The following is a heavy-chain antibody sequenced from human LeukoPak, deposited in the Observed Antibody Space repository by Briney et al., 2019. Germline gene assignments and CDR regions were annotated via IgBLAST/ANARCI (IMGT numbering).Heavy chain of an antibody. Sequence: GGSLRLSCAASGSSVSGKFMSWVRQAPGKGLEWVSIIHYDGKIRYAGSVGGRFTIYRDDSENTLFLQMNSLRVDDTAVYFCASGDGYLQPYWGQGTLVTVSS. V-gene: IGHV3-53*01. J-gene: IGHJ4*02. CDR1: GSSVSGKF. CDR2: IHYDGKI. D-gene: IGHD2-21*01. CDR3: ASGDGYLQPY.